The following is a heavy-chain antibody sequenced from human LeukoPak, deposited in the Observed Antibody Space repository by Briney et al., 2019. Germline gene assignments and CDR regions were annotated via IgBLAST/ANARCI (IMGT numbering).Heavy chain of an antibody. D-gene: IGHD3-3*01. CDR1: GFTFSDYY. CDR3: ARVAIFGVGRGYYFDY. J-gene: IGHJ4*02. V-gene: IGHV3-11*01. CDR2: ISSSGSTI. Sequence: GGSLRLSCAASGFTFSDYYMSWIRQAPGKGLEWVSYISSSGSTIYYADSVKGRFTISRDNAKNSLYLQMNSLRAEDTAVYYCARVAIFGVGRGYYFDYWGQGTLVTVSS.